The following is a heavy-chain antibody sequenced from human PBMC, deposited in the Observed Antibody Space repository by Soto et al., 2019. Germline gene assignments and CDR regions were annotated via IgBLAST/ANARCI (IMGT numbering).Heavy chain of an antibody. D-gene: IGHD1-26*01. J-gene: IGHJ5*02. CDR3: ATQEVGGSYVYTFDP. V-gene: IGHV4-59*08. Sequence: WETLSLTCTVSGGSISSYYWSWIRQPPGKGLEWIGYIYYSGSTNYNPSLKSRVTISVDTSKNQFSLKLSSVTAADTAVYYCATQEVGGSYVYTFDPWGQGTLVTVSS. CDR1: GGSISSYY. CDR2: IYYSGST.